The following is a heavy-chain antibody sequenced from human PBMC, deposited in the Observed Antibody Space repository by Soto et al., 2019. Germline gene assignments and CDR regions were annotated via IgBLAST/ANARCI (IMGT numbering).Heavy chain of an antibody. CDR2: IYYSGST. CDR3: ARHYYDSSGYYYLDWFDP. D-gene: IGHD3-22*01. V-gene: IGHV4-39*01. J-gene: IGHJ5*02. CDR1: GGSISSSSYY. Sequence: SETLSLTCTVSGGSISSSSYYWGWIRQPPGKGLEWIGSIYYSGSTYYNPSLKSRVTISVDTSKNQFSLKLSSVTAADTAVYYCARHYYDSSGYYYLDWFDPGGQGTLVTVSS.